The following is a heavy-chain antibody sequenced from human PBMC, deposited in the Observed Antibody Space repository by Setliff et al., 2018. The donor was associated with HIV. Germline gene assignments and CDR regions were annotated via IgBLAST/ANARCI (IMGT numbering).Heavy chain of an antibody. Sequence: SETLSLTCAVYGGSFSDYYWSWIRQPPGKGLEWIGEINHSGSTNYNPSLKSRVTMSVDTSKNQFSLKLSSVTAADTAVYYRARGGGYDRSGYYPFDYWGQGTPVTVSS. J-gene: IGHJ4*02. V-gene: IGHV4-34*01. CDR1: GGSFSDYY. D-gene: IGHD3-22*01. CDR3: ARGGGYDRSGYYPFDY. CDR2: INHSGST.